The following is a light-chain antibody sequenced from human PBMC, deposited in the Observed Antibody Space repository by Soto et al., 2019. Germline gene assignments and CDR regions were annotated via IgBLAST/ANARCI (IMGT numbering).Light chain of an antibody. V-gene: IGKV1-39*01. Sequence: IQMTQSPSSLSASVGDRVTITCRASQRISSYINWYQQKPGKAPKLLIYAASSLQSGVPSRFSGSGSGTDFTLTISSLQPEDFATYYCQQSYSTLITFGQGTRLEIK. CDR3: QQSYSTLIT. CDR1: QRISSY. CDR2: AAS. J-gene: IGKJ5*01.